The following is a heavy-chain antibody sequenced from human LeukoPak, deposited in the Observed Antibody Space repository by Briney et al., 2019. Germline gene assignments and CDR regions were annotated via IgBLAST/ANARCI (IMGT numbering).Heavy chain of an antibody. D-gene: IGHD3-3*01. V-gene: IGHV3-23*01. Sequence: GGSLRLSCAASGFTFSSYSMNWVRQAPGKGLEWVSAISGSGGSTYYADSVKGRFTISRDNSKNTLYLQMNSLRAEDTAVYYCAKGDYDFWSGYSCMDVWGQGTTVTVSS. CDR2: ISGSGGST. CDR1: GFTFSSYS. J-gene: IGHJ6*02. CDR3: AKGDYDFWSGYSCMDV.